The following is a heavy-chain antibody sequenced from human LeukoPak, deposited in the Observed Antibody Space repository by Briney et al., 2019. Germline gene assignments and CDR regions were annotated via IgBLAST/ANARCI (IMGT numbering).Heavy chain of an antibody. D-gene: IGHD6-19*01. V-gene: IGHV3-48*03. Sequence: GGSLRLSCAASGFTFSSYEMNWVRQAPGKGLEWVSYISSSGSTIYYADSVKGRFTISRDNAKNSPYLQMNSLRAEDTAVYYCARESWLPLDYWGQGTLVTVSS. CDR3: ARESWLPLDY. CDR1: GFTFSSYE. CDR2: ISSSGSTI. J-gene: IGHJ4*02.